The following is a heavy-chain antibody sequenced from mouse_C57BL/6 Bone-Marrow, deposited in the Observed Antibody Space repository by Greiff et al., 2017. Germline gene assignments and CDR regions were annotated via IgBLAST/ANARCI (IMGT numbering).Heavy chain of an antibody. CDR3: ARDRNIFDYPFDY. CDR1: GFTFSSYA. V-gene: IGHV5-4*01. Sequence: DVKLVESGGGLVKPGGSLKLSCAASGFTFSSYAMSWVRQTPEKRLEWVATISDGGSYTYYPDNVKGRFTISRDNAKNNLYLQMSHLKSEDTAMYYCARDRNIFDYPFDYWGQGTTLTVSS. J-gene: IGHJ2*01. D-gene: IGHD2-4*01. CDR2: ISDGGSYT.